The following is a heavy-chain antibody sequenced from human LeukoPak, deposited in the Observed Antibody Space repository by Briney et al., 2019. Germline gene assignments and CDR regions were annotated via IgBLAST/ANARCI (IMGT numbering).Heavy chain of an antibody. Sequence: ASVKVSCKASGYTFTSYDINWVRQATGQGLEWMGWMNPNSGNTGYAQKFQGRVTMTRNTSISTAYMELSSLRSEDTAVYYCATRDQDSPYYDILTGYYYYYHGMDVWGQGTTVTVSS. CDR3: ATRDQDSPYYDILTGYYYYYHGMDV. V-gene: IGHV1-8*01. CDR1: GYTFTSYD. J-gene: IGHJ6*02. CDR2: MNPNSGNT. D-gene: IGHD3-9*01.